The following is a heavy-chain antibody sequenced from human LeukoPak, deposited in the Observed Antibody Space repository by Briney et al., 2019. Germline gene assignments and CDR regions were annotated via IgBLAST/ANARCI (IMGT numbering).Heavy chain of an antibody. CDR2: VYSSGVG. V-gene: IGHV4-4*07. J-gene: IGHJ4*02. CDR1: GGYITGYY. D-gene: IGHD3-22*01. CDR3: AREEFLHEIDSSGYFVY. Sequence: SETLSLTCTVTGGYITGYYWNWIRQPAGQGLDWLCSVYSSGVGNYNPSLTRRVTMSVDTSKNQFSLKLTSLTAADTAVYYCAREEFLHEIDSSGYFVYWGQGTLITVSS.